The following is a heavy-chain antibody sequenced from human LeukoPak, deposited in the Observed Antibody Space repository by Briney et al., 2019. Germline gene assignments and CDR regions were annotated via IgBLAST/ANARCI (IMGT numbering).Heavy chain of an antibody. CDR2: INHSGST. J-gene: IGHJ5*02. V-gene: IGHV4-34*01. D-gene: IGHD3-3*01. Sequence: NPSETLSLTCAVYGGSFSGYYWSWIRQPPGKGLGWIGEINHSGSTNYNPSLKSRVTISVDTSKNQFSLKLSSVTAADTAVYYCARTKGFLEWFVDDGPSTSWFDPWGQGTLVTVSS. CDR3: ARTKGFLEWFVDDGPSTSWFDP. CDR1: GGSFSGYY.